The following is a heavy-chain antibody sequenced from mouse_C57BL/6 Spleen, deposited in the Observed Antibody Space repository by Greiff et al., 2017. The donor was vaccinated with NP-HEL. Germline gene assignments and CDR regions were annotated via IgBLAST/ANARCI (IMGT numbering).Heavy chain of an antibody. CDR3: ARFYGNSAWFAY. D-gene: IGHD2-1*01. CDR2: INPNNGGT. J-gene: IGHJ3*01. CDR1: GYTFTDYN. Sequence: VQLQQSGPELVKPGASVKMSCKASGYTFTDYNMHWVKQSHGKSLEWIGYINPNNGGTSYNQKFKGKATLTVNKSSSTAYMELRSRTSEDSAVYYCARFYGNSAWFAYWGQGTLVTVSA. V-gene: IGHV1-22*01.